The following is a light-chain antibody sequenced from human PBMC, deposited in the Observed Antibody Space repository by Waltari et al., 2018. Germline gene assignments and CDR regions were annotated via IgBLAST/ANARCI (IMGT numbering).Light chain of an antibody. CDR2: GAS. V-gene: IGKV3-15*01. J-gene: IGKJ1*01. CDR1: QSISSN. Sequence: EIVMTQSPATLSVSPGERATLSCRASQSISSNLAWYQQKRGQAPRLLIYGASTRATSIPARFSGSGSGTEFTLTISSLQSEDFAVYYCQQYTNWPRTFGQGTKVDIK. CDR3: QQYTNWPRT.